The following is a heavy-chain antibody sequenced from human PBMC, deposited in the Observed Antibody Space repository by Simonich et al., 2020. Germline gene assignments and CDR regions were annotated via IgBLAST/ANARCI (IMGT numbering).Heavy chain of an antibody. CDR2: ISSSSSYI. D-gene: IGHD3-16*01. Sequence: EVQLVESGGGLVKPGGSLRLSCAASGFTFSSYSMNWVRQAPGKGLEGGSFISSSSSYIYYADAVKGRFTSSRDNAKNSLYLQMNSLRAEDTAVYYCAREQARGGAFDIWGQGTMVTVSS. CDR1: GFTFSSYS. CDR3: AREQARGGAFDI. V-gene: IGHV3-21*01. J-gene: IGHJ3*02.